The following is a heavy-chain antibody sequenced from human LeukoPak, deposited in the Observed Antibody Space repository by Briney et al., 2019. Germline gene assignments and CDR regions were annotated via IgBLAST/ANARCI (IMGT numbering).Heavy chain of an antibody. CDR1: GFTFRDYV. V-gene: IGHV3-30*04. Sequence: GGSLRLSRAASGFTFRDYVIHWVRQAPGKGLEWVAVMSSDGSTIYYADSVKGRFTISRDNFEYTLYLQMNSLRTEDSAVYYCAREVIRPYFDYWGQGTLVTVSS. CDR2: MSSDGSTI. J-gene: IGHJ4*02. D-gene: IGHD2-21*01. CDR3: AREVIRPYFDY.